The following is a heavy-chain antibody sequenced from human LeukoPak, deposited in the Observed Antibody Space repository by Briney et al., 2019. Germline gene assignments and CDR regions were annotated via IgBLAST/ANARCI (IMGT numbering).Heavy chain of an antibody. V-gene: IGHV3-21*01. Sequence: GGSLRLSCAASGFIFSRYSMNWVRQAPGKGLEWVASMSVGSSLIYYAESVRGRFTVSRDNAKNSLYLQMKSLRADDTAVYYCAREFEGTASGAGYWGQGTLVTVSS. D-gene: IGHD3-16*01. J-gene: IGHJ4*02. CDR1: GFIFSRYS. CDR3: AREFEGTASGAGY. CDR2: MSVGSSLI.